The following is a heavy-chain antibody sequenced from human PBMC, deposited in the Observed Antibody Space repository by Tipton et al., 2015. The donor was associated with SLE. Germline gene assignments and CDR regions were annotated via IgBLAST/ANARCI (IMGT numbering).Heavy chain of an antibody. CDR1: GDSITTPNW. CDR2: ISHGGST. D-gene: IGHD3-22*01. V-gene: IGHV4-4*02. Sequence: TLSLTCAVSGDSITTPNWWSWVRQPPGKGLEWIGEISHGGSTNYNPSLKSRVTISVDKSKNQISLKVISVTAADTAVYYCARTGAVYAISGYIWYFDLWGRGTLVTVSS. J-gene: IGHJ2*01. CDR3: ARTGAVYAISGYIWYFDL.